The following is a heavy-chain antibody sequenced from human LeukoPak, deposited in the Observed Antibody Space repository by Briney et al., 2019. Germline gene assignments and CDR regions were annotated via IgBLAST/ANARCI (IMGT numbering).Heavy chain of an antibody. Sequence: GGSLRLSCAASGFTFSSYGMHWVRQAPGKGLEWVAFIRYDGSNKYYADSVKGRFTISRDNSKNTLYLQMNSLRAEDTAVYYCAKDPMIVGGWFDPWGQGTLVTVSS. V-gene: IGHV3-30*02. J-gene: IGHJ5*02. CDR1: GFTFSSYG. D-gene: IGHD3-22*01. CDR3: AKDPMIVGGWFDP. CDR2: IRYDGSNK.